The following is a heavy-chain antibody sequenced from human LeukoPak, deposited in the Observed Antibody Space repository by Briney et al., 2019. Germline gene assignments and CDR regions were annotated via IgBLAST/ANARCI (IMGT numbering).Heavy chain of an antibody. V-gene: IGHV3-23*01. CDR3: AKGLIAVAGTRFAGGYMDV. D-gene: IGHD6-19*01. CDR1: GFTFSSYA. Sequence: GRSLRLSCAASGFTFSSYAMSWVRQAPGKGLEWVSSISGSGVSTYYADSVQGRFTISRDNSKSALYLQMNSLRAEDTAVYYCAKGLIAVAGTRFAGGYMDVWGKGTTVTVSS. CDR2: ISGSGVST. J-gene: IGHJ6*03.